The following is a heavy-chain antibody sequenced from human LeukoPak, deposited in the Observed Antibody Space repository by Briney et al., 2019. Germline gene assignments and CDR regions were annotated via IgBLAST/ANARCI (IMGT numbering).Heavy chain of an antibody. CDR3: AKARSNRDYYFDS. D-gene: IGHD1-26*01. J-gene: IGHJ4*02. CDR1: GFTFSSYA. Sequence: PGGSLRLSCAASGFTFSSYAMSWVRQAPGKGLEWVSPISGSGGGTDYADSVKGRFTISRDNSKNTLYLQMNRLRAEDTALYYCAKARSNRDYYFDSWGQGTLVTVSS. V-gene: IGHV3-23*01. CDR2: ISGSGGGT.